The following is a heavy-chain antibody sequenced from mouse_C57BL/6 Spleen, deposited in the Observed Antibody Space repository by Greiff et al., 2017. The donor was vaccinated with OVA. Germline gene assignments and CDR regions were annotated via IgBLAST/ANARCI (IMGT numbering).Heavy chain of an antibody. V-gene: IGHV1-54*01. CDR1: GYAFTNYL. CDR3: ARGGEITDAMDY. J-gene: IGHJ4*01. CDR2: INPGSGGT. D-gene: IGHD2-4*01. Sequence: VQLQQSGAELVRPGTSVKVSCKASGYAFTNYLIEWVKQRPGQGLEWIGVINPGSGGTNYNEKFKGKATLTADKSSSTAYMQLSSLTSEDSAVYFCARGGEITDAMDYWGQGTSVTVSS.